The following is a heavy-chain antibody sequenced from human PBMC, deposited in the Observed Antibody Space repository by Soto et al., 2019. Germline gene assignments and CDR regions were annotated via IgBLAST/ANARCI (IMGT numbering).Heavy chain of an antibody. J-gene: IGHJ3*02. CDR2: IYHSGST. V-gene: IGHV4-4*02. D-gene: IGHD3-3*02. CDR1: GGSISSSNW. Sequence: SETLSLTCGVSGGSISSSNWWSWVRQPPGKGLEWIGEIYHSGSTNYNPSLKSRVTISVDKSKNQFSLKLNSMTAADTAVYFCARVLGSDAFDIWGLGTMVTVSS. CDR3: ARVLGSDAFDI.